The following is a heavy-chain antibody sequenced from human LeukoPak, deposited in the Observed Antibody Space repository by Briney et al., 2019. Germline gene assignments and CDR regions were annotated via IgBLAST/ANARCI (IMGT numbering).Heavy chain of an antibody. CDR1: GGSFSGYY. J-gene: IGHJ6*03. V-gene: IGHV4-34*01. CDR2: INHSGST. D-gene: IGHD3-3*01. CDR3: ARGVTIFGVASYYYYYMDV. Sequence: SETLSLTCAVYGGSFSGYYWSWIRQPPGKGLEGIGEINHSGSTNYNPSLKSRVTISVDTSKNQFSLKLSSVTAADTAVYYCARGVTIFGVASYYYYYMDVWGKGTTVTVSS.